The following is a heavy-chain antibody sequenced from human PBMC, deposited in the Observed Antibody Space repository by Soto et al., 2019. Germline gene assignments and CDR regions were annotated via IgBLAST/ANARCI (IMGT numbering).Heavy chain of an antibody. CDR3: ARERIVGATATRSFDY. CDR2: ISYDGSNK. V-gene: IGHV3-30-3*01. D-gene: IGHD1-26*01. CDR1: GFTFSSYA. J-gene: IGHJ4*02. Sequence: GGSLRLSCAASGFTFSSYAMHWVRQAPGKGLEWVAVISYDGSNKYYADSVKGRFTISRDNSKNTLYLQMNSLRAEDTAVYYCARERIVGATATRSFDYWGQGTLVTVSS.